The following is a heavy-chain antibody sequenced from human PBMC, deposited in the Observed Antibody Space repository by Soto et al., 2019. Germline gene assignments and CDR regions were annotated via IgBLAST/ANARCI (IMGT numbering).Heavy chain of an antibody. V-gene: IGHV4-59*01. CDR1: GGSFSGYY. CDR2: IYYSGST. CDR3: ATYSMITFGGVIETRFDY. Sequence: PSETLSLTCAVYGGSFSGYYWSWIRQPPGKGLEWIGYIYYSGSTNYNPSLKSRVTISVDTSKNQFSLKLSSVTAADTAVYYCATYSMITFGGVIETRFDYWGQGTLVTVSS. D-gene: IGHD3-16*02. J-gene: IGHJ4*02.